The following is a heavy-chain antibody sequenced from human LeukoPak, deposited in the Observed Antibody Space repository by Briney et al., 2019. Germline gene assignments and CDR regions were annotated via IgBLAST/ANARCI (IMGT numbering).Heavy chain of an antibody. CDR1: GFTFSNAW. CDR3: TTRGAGDSSGYPEDAFDI. J-gene: IGHJ3*02. D-gene: IGHD3-22*01. CDR2: INSKTDGGTT. Sequence: PGGSLRLSCAASGFTFSNAWMSWVRQAPGKGLEWVGRINSKTDGGTTDYAAPVKGRFTISRDDSKNTLYLQMNSLKTEDTAVYYCTTRGAGDSSGYPEDAFDIWGQGTMVTVSS. V-gene: IGHV3-15*01.